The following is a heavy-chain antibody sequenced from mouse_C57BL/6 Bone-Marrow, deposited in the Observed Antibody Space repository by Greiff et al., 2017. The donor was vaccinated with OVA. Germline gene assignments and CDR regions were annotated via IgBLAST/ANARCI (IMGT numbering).Heavy chain of an antibody. V-gene: IGHV1-61*01. Sequence: QVQLQQSGAELVRPGSSVKLSSKASGYTFTSYWMDWVKQRPGQGLEWIGNIYPSDSETHYNQKFKDKATLTVDKSSSTAYMQLSSLTSEDSAVYYCARNDYDYFDYWGQGTTLTVSS. CDR1: GYTFTSYW. J-gene: IGHJ2*01. CDR2: IYPSDSET. CDR3: ARNDYDYFDY. D-gene: IGHD2-4*01.